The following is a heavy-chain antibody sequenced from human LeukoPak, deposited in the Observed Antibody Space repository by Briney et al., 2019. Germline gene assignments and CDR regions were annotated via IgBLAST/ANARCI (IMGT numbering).Heavy chain of an antibody. CDR3: AKGAAQQQLVYDY. CDR2: ISGSVEYT. Sequence: GGSLRLSCAASGFTFSTYAMSWVRQAPGKGLEGVSRISGSVEYTHYADSRKGRFTISRDNSKNTLYVQMNSLRAEDTAVYYCAKGAAQQQLVYDYWGQGTLVTVSS. V-gene: IGHV3-23*01. D-gene: IGHD6-13*01. CDR1: GFTFSTYA. J-gene: IGHJ4*02.